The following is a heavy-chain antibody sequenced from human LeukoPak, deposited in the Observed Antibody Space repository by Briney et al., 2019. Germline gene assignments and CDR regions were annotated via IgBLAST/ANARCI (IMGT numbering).Heavy chain of an antibody. D-gene: IGHD1-26*01. CDR3: CVGYPDY. J-gene: IGHJ4*02. CDR2: IRYDGSNK. CDR1: GFTFSSYG. V-gene: IGHV3-30*02. Sequence: GGSLRLSCAASGFTFSSYGMHWVRQAPGKGLEWAAFIRYDGSNKYYADSVKGRFTISRDNSKNTLYLQMNSLRAEDTAVYYCCVGYPDYWGQGTLVTVSS.